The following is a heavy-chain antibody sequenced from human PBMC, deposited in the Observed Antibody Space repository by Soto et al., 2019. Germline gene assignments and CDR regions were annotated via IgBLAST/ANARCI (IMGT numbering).Heavy chain of an antibody. D-gene: IGHD3-9*01. CDR1: GGSISHFY. CDR3: AASYYAILTGYFAFDI. Sequence: QVQLQESGPRLVKPSETLSLTCTVSGGSISHFYWSWIRQSPGKGLEWLGYIYDSGSTSYNPSLKSRVTMSMDTSKTQFSVNLSSVTAADTAVYFCAASYYAILTGYFAFDIWGHGTMVTVSS. J-gene: IGHJ3*02. V-gene: IGHV4-59*01. CDR2: IYDSGST.